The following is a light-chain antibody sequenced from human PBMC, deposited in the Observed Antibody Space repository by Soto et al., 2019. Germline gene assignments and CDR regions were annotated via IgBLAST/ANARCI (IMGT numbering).Light chain of an antibody. V-gene: IGKV4-1*01. Sequence: DIVMTQSPDSLAVSLGERASINCSSSQSVLYSSTNRNYLAWYQQKPGQPPKLLIYLASIRESGVPDRFSGSGSRTDFTLTISSLQTADVAVYYCHQFYPTPLTFGGGTKVEIK. CDR2: LAS. CDR3: HQFYPTPLT. J-gene: IGKJ4*01. CDR1: QSVLYSSTNRNY.